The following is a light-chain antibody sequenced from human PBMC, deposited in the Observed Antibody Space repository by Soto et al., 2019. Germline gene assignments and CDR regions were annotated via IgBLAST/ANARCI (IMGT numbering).Light chain of an antibody. V-gene: IGLV2-14*01. CDR3: SSYTNLNTRV. J-gene: IGLJ3*02. CDR1: SSDVGGYNS. CDR2: EVN. Sequence: QSVLTQPASVSGSPGQSITISCTGTSSDVGGYNSVSWYQQHPGRAPELIIYEVNTRPSGVSNRFSGSKSGNTASLTISGLQAEDEADYYCSSYTNLNTRVFGGGTKLTVL.